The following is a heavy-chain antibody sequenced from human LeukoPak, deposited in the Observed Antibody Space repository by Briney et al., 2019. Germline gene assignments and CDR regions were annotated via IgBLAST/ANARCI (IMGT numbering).Heavy chain of an antibody. D-gene: IGHD6-6*01. V-gene: IGHV5-51*01. CDR1: GYSFTTYW. CDR2: IYPGDSDT. CDR3: AIPLAARQSIGSY. Sequence: GESLKISCKGSGYSFTTYWIGWVRQMPGKGLEWMGIIYPGDSDTRYSPSFQGQVTISADKSISTAYLQWSSLKASDTAMYYCAIPLAARQSIGSYWGQGTLVTVSS. J-gene: IGHJ4*02.